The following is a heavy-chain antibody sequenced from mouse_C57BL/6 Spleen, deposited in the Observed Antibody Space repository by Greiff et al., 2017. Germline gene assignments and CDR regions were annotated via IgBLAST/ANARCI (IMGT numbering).Heavy chain of an antibody. CDR1: GYTFTSYW. CDR3: ARFYYSNLYFDY. Sequence: QVQLQQPGAELVKPGASVKMSCKASGYTFTSYWITWVKQRPGQGLEWIGDIYPGSGSTNYNEKFKSKATLTVDTSSSTAYMQLSSLTSEDSAVYYCARFYYSNLYFDYWGQGTTLTVSS. J-gene: IGHJ2*01. D-gene: IGHD2-5*01. V-gene: IGHV1-55*01. CDR2: IYPGSGST.